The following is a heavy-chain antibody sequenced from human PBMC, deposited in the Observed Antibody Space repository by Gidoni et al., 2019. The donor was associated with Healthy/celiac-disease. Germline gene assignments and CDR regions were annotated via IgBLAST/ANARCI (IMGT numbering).Heavy chain of an antibody. CDR2: ISYDGSNK. CDR1: GFTFRSYG. J-gene: IGHJ4*02. D-gene: IGHD6-13*01. Sequence: QVQLVESGGGVVQPGRSLRLSCAASGFTFRSYGMNWVRQAPGKGLEWVAVISYDGSNKYYADSVKGRFTISRDNSKNTLYLQMNSLRAEDTAVYYCAKGLKTAGTFDYWGQGTLVTVSS. CDR3: AKGLKTAGTFDY. V-gene: IGHV3-30*18.